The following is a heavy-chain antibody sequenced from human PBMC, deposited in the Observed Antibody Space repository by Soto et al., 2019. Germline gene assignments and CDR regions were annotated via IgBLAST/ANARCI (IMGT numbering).Heavy chain of an antibody. Sequence: GSGPTLVNPTQTLTLTCTFSGFSLSTSGVGVGWIRQPPGKALEWLALIYWDDDKRYSPSLKTRLTITKDTSKKQVVLTMTNMDPVDTATYYCVHSDHSSSSRWFDSWGQGTLVTVSS. V-gene: IGHV2-5*02. J-gene: IGHJ5*01. CDR3: VHSDHSSSSRWFDS. D-gene: IGHD6-6*01. CDR1: GFSLSTSGVG. CDR2: IYWDDDK.